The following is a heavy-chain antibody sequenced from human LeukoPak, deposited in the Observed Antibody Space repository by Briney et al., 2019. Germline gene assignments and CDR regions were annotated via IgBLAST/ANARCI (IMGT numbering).Heavy chain of an antibody. CDR3: ARDQWANSGYAIGGDAFDI. CDR1: GFTFSSYG. J-gene: IGHJ3*02. CDR2: IWYDGSNK. D-gene: IGHD5-12*01. V-gene: IGHV3-33*01. Sequence: GGSLRLSCAASGFTFSSYGMHWVRQAPGKGLEWVAVIWYDGSNKYYADSVKGRFTISRDNSKNTLYLQMNSLRAEDTAVYYCARDQWANSGYAIGGDAFDIWGQGTMVTVSS.